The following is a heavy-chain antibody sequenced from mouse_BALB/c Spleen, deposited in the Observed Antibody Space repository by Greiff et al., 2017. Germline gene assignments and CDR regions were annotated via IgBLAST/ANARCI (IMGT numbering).Heavy chain of an antibody. CDR2: ISSGSSTI. Sequence: EVKLVESGGGLVQPGGSRKLSCAASGFTFSSFGMHWVRQAPEKGLEWVAYISSGSSTIYYADTVKGRFTISRDNPKNTLFLQMTSLRSEDTAMYYCARNYSLYAMDYWGQGTSVTVSS. CDR3: ARNYSLYAMDY. D-gene: IGHD2-1*01. CDR1: GFTFSSFG. J-gene: IGHJ4*01. V-gene: IGHV5-17*02.